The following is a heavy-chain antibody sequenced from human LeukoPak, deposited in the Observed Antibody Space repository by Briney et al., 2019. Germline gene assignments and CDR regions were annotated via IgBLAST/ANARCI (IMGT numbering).Heavy chain of an antibody. V-gene: IGHV3-7*01. J-gene: IGHJ6*03. D-gene: IGHD4-11*01. CDR1: GFTFSSYW. CDR2: IKQDGSEK. Sequence: GGSLRLSCAASGFTFSSYWMSLVRQAPGEGLEWVANIKQDGSEKYYVDSVKGRFTISRDNAKNSLYLQMNSLRAEDTAVYYCVRDNPYSNYNYYYYYYMDVWGKGTTVTVSS. CDR3: VRDNPYSNYNYYYYYYMDV.